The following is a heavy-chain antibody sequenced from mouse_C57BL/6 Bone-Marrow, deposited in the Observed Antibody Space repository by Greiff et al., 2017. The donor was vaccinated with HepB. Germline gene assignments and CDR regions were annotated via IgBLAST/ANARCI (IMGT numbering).Heavy chain of an antibody. Sequence: QVQLKESGPELVKPGASVKISCKASGYTFTDYYINWVKQRPGQGLEWIGWIFPGSGSTYYNEKFKGKATLTVDKSSSTAYMLLSSLTSEDSAVYFCARGPHYGSSQGYFDYWGQGTTLTVSS. J-gene: IGHJ2*01. CDR2: IFPGSGST. CDR1: GYTFTDYY. V-gene: IGHV1-75*01. D-gene: IGHD1-1*01. CDR3: ARGPHYGSSQGYFDY.